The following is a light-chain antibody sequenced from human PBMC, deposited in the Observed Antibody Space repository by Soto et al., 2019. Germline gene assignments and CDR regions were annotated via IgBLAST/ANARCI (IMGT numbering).Light chain of an antibody. Sequence: EIVLTQSPGTLSLSPGERATLSCRDSQSVSSSYLAWYQQRHGQAPRVXVYGASSRETGIPDRFSGSGSGTEFTLTISRLEPEDFAVYYCQQYGSSRLTFGGGTKVDIK. J-gene: IGKJ4*01. V-gene: IGKV3-20*01. CDR3: QQYGSSRLT. CDR2: GAS. CDR1: QSVSSSY.